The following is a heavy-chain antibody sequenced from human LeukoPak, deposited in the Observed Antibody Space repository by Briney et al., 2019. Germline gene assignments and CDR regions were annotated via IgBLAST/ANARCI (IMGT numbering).Heavy chain of an antibody. Sequence: PGGSLRLSCAASGFTFSNYAMNWVRQAPGKGLEWVANIKQDGSEKYYVDSVKGRFTISRDNAKNSLYLQMNSLRAEDTAVYYCARVLAAAGNAFDIWGQGTMVTVSS. CDR1: GFTFSNYA. D-gene: IGHD6-13*01. V-gene: IGHV3-7*01. CDR2: IKQDGSEK. J-gene: IGHJ3*02. CDR3: ARVLAAAGNAFDI.